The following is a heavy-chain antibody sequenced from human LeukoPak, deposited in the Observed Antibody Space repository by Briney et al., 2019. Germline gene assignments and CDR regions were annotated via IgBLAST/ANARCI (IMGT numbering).Heavy chain of an antibody. V-gene: IGHV4-34*01. CDR1: GGSFSGYY. J-gene: IGHJ5*02. Sequence: SETLSLTCAVYGGSFSGYYWSWIRQPPGKGLEWIGEINHSGSTNYNPSLKSRVTISVDTSRNQFSLKLSSVTAADTAVYYCARVVRDIVVVPAARGVRFDPWGQGTLVTVSS. CDR3: ARVVRDIVVVPAARGVRFDP. D-gene: IGHD2-2*01. CDR2: INHSGST.